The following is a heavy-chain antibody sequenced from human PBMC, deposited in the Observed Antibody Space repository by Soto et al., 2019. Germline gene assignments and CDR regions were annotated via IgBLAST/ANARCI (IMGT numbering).Heavy chain of an antibody. CDR1: GYTFTNYG. CDR3: ARGLSTPATGDY. V-gene: IGHV1-18*01. CDR2: VSAYNGEK. J-gene: IGHJ4*02. D-gene: IGHD6-6*01. Sequence: QVQLVQSGPEVRKPGASVKVSCKASGYTFTNYGINWVRQAPGQGLEWMGWVSAYNGEKSYAQKVQDRITMTTDTSTSTAYMELRSLRSDDTAVYYCARGLSTPATGDYWGQGTLVTVSS.